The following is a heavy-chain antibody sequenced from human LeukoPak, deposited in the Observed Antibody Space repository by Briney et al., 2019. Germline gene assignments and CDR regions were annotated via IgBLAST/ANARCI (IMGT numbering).Heavy chain of an antibody. J-gene: IGHJ5*02. CDR3: ARQSNCGGDCYSIWFDP. V-gene: IGHV4-4*07. CDR2: IYTSGST. CDR1: GGSISSDY. Sequence: SETLSLTYTVSGGSISSDYWIWIRQSAGKGLEWIGRIYTSGSTNYNPSLKSRVTMSVDTSKNQFSLKLTSVTAADTAVYYCARQSNCGGDCYSIWFDPWGQGTLVTVSS. D-gene: IGHD2-21*02.